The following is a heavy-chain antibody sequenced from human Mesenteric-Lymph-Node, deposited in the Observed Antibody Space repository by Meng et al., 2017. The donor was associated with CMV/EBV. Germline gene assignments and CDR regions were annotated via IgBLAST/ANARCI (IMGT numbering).Heavy chain of an antibody. CDR3: ARVVGGYYQKYYFDS. CDR1: GFTFSSYS. D-gene: IGHD3-22*01. J-gene: IGHJ4*02. V-gene: IGHV3-21*01. CDR2: ISSSSSYI. Sequence: GGSLRLSCAASGFTFSSYSMNWVRQAPGKGLEWVSSISSSSSYIYYADSVKGRFTISRDNAKNSLYLQMNSLRAEDTAVYYCARVVGGYYQKYYFDSWGQGTLVTVSS.